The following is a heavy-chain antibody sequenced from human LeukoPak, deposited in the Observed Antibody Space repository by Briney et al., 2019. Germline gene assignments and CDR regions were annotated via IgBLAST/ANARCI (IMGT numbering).Heavy chain of an antibody. V-gene: IGHV3-21*01. Sequence: KPGGSLRLSCAASGFTFSSYSMNRVRQAPGKGLEWVSSISSSSSYIYYADPVKGRFTISRDNAKNSLYLQMNSLRAEDTAVYYCARGGTTAYYYYYYIDVWNKGTTVTVSS. CDR3: ARGGTTAYYYYYYIDV. J-gene: IGHJ6*03. CDR2: ISSSSSYI. CDR1: GFTFSSYS. D-gene: IGHD1-26*01.